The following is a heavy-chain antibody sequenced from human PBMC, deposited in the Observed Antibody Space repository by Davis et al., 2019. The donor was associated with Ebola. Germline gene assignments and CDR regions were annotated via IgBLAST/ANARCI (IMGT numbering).Heavy chain of an antibody. D-gene: IGHD6-13*01. V-gene: IGHV5-51*01. Sequence: GGSLRLSCKGSGYSFTNYWISWVRQMPGKGLEWMGIIYPGDSDTRYSPSFQGQVTISADKSISTAYLQWSSLKASDTAMYYCARHQYSSSWEVSYCGMDVWGQGTTVTVSS. J-gene: IGHJ6*02. CDR3: ARHQYSSSWEVSYCGMDV. CDR2: IYPGDSDT. CDR1: GYSFTNYW.